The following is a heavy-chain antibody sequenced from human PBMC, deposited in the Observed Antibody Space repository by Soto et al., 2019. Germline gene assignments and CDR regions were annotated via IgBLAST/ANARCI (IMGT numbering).Heavy chain of an antibody. D-gene: IGHD3-16*01. V-gene: IGHV3-7*03. CDR1: AFTFRSYW. CDR2: INQDGSEK. J-gene: IGHJ3*02. CDR3: ARDLFEAARRGEYAFDI. Sequence: DVRLVESGGGVVQPGGSLRLSCAASAFTFRSYWMSWVCQAPGKGLEWVANINQDGSEKFYVGSVKGRFTLSRDNAKNSLYLQMNSLRVEDTAVYYCARDLFEAARRGEYAFDIWGQGTMVTVSS.